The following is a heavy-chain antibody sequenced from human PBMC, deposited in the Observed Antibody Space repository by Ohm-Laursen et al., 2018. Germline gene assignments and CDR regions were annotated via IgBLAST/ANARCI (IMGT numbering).Heavy chain of an antibody. CDR1: GASISGYF. D-gene: IGHD6-13*01. CDR2: IYSSGST. Sequence: SETLSLTCTVSGASISGYFWSWIRQPPGKGLEWIGYIYSSGSTNYNPSLKSRVTISLDTSKNQFSLKLNSVTAADTAVYYCVRGQQSVRSSLFNFWGQGALVTVSS. CDR3: VRGQQSVRSSLFNF. V-gene: IGHV4-59*01. J-gene: IGHJ4*02.